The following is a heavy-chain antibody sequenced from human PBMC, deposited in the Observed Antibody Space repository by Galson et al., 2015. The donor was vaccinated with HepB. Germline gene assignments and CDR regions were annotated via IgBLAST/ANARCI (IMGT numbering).Heavy chain of an antibody. CDR2: INTNTGNP. D-gene: IGHD6-13*01. CDR3: ARGYGSSWSVWFDT. CDR1: GYTFTSYA. V-gene: IGHV7-4-1*02. J-gene: IGHJ5*02. Sequence: SVKVSCKASGYTFTSYAMNWVRQAPGQGLEWMGWINTNTGNPTYAQGFTGRFVFSLDTSVSTAYLQISSLKAEDTAVYYCARGYGSSWSVWFDTWGQGTLCTVSS.